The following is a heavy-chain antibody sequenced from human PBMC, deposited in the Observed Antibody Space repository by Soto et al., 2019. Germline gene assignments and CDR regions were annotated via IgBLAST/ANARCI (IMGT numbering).Heavy chain of an antibody. Sequence: EVQLLESGGGLVQPGGSLRLSGAASGFPFSTSATNWVRQAPGKGLEWVSIISGTSDAAYYAESVKGRFTSSRDNSKNTLYLQMNSLRAEDTAVYYCGKYSGSYPVYNGMNVWGQGTTVTVSS. V-gene: IGHV3-23*01. CDR1: GFPFSTSA. J-gene: IGHJ6*02. CDR2: ISGTSDAA. D-gene: IGHD1-26*01. CDR3: GKYSGSYPVYNGMNV.